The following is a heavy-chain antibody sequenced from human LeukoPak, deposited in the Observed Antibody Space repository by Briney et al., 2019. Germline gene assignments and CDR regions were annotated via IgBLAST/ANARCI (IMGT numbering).Heavy chain of an antibody. D-gene: IGHD3-3*01. J-gene: IGHJ5*02. CDR1: GYSFTDYY. Sequence: ASVRVSCKTSGYSFTDYYIHWVRQAPGQGLEWMGWIDTKSGRTSSARKFQGRVTMTRDPSVTTVYMDLAWLTSDDTAIYFCARADFIDAGPYLIGPWGQGTLVTVSS. CDR2: IDTKSGRT. CDR3: ARADFIDAGPYLIGP. V-gene: IGHV1-2*02.